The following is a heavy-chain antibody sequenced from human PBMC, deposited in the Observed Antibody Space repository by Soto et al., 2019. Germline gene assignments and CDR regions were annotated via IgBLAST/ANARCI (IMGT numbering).Heavy chain of an antibody. CDR2: IYYSGST. Sequence: SETLSLTCTVSGGSISSSSYYWGWIRQPPGKGLEWIGSIYYSGSTYYNPSLKSRVTISVDTSKNQFSLKLSSVTAADTAVYYCARHAQQLDYYYYGMDVWAKAPRSPSP. D-gene: IGHD6-13*01. CDR1: GGSISSSSYY. V-gene: IGHV4-39*01. CDR3: ARHAQQLDYYYYGMDV. J-gene: IGHJ6*02.